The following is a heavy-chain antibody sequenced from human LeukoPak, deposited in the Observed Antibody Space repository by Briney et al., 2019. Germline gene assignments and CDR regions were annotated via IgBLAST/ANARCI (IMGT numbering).Heavy chain of an antibody. V-gene: IGHV4-34*01. CDR3: ARAYPRIGKDY. CDR1: GGSFSGYY. CDR2: INHSGST. D-gene: IGHD2/OR15-2a*01. J-gene: IGHJ4*02. Sequence: SETLSLTCAVYGGSFSGYYWSWIRQPPGKGLEWIGEINHSGSTNYNPSLKSRVTISVDTSKYQFSLKLSSVTAADTAVYYCARAYPRIGKDYWGQGTLVTVSS.